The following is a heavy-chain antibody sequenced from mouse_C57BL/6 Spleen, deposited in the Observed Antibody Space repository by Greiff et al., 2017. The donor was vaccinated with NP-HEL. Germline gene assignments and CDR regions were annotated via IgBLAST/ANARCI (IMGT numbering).Heavy chain of an antibody. J-gene: IGHJ4*01. D-gene: IGHD2-4*01. CDR2: IYPGSGNT. CDR1: GYTFTDYY. CDR3: YYDYDGYAMDY. V-gene: IGHV1-76*01. Sequence: QVQLQQSGAELVRPGASVKLSCKASGYTFTDYYINWVKQRPGQGLEWIARIYPGSGNTYYNEKFKGKATLTAEKSSSTAYMQLSSLTSEDSAVYFCYYDYDGYAMDYWGQGTSVTVSS.